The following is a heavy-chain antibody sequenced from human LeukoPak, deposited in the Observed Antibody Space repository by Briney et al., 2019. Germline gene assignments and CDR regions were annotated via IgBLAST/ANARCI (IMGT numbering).Heavy chain of an antibody. J-gene: IGHJ6*02. Sequence: GGSLRLSCAASEFTLNTYSVNWVRQAPGKGLEWLASIRGRSSTTYYADSVKGRFTISSDNAKNSLYLQMNSLRAEDTAVYYCARGLHCSGGSCYEYYYYYYGMDVWGQGTTVTVSS. CDR3: ARGLHCSGGSCYEYYYYYYGMDV. CDR2: IRGRSSTT. D-gene: IGHD2-15*01. CDR1: EFTLNTYS. V-gene: IGHV3-48*04.